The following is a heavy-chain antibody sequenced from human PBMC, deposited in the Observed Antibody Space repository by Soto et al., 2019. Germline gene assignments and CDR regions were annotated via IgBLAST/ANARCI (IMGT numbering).Heavy chain of an antibody. CDR3: AKDGGGAFDI. Sequence: EVQLLESGGGLVQPGGSLRLSCAASGFTFSSYAMSWFRQAPGKWLEWVSAISGSGGSTYYADSVKGRFTTSRDNSKNTLYLQGNSLRAEDTAVYYCAKDGGGAFDIGGQGPMVTVSS. J-gene: IGHJ3*02. D-gene: IGHD3-16*01. V-gene: IGHV3-23*01. CDR2: ISGSGGST. CDR1: GFTFSSYA.